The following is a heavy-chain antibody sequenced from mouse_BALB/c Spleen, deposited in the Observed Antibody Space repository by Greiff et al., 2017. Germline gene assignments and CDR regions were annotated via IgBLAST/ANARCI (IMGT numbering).Heavy chain of an antibody. V-gene: IGHV6-6*02. CDR3: TPYLF. CDR1: GFTFSNYW. Sequence: EVKLVESGGGLVQPGGSMKLSCVASGFTFSNYWMNWVRQSPEKGLEWVAEIRLKSNNYATHYAESVKGRFTISRDDSKSSVYLQMHNLRAEDTGIYYCTPYLFWGQGTLVTVSA. CDR2: IRLKSNNYAT. D-gene: IGHD5-1*01. J-gene: IGHJ3*01.